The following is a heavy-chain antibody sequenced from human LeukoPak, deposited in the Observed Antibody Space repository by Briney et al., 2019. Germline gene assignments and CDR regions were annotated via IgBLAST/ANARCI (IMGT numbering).Heavy chain of an antibody. D-gene: IGHD2-15*01. CDR3: ARDGPYCSGDYCYWGGFDY. CDR2: VSSRGANT. CDR1: GFTFRDSA. V-gene: IGHV3-23*01. Sequence: GGSLRLSCSPSGFTFRDSAMTWVRQAPGKGLEWVSLVSSRGANTYYPDSVKGRFSVSRDNAKDTLYLQVNSLRAEDTAIYYCARDGPYCSGDYCYWGGFDYWGQGTLVTVSS. J-gene: IGHJ4*02.